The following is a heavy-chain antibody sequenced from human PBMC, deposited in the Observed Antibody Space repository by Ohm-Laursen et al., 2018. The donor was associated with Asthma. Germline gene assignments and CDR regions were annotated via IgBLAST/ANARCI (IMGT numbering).Heavy chain of an antibody. CDR3: AREKYSSSSAVIDY. CDR1: GFTFNSYG. J-gene: IGHJ4*02. V-gene: IGHV3-30*03. Sequence: SLRLSCTASGFTFNSYGMHWVRQAPGKGLEWVAVISYDGSNKYYADSVKGRFTISRHNSKNTLYLQMNSLRAEDTAVYYCAREKYSSSSAVIDYWGQGTLVTVSS. CDR2: ISYDGSNK. D-gene: IGHD6-6*01.